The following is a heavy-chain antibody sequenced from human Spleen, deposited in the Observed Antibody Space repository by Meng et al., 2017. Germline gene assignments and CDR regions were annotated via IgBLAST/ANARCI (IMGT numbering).Heavy chain of an antibody. V-gene: IGHV1-18*01. CDR1: GNPFTSYS. J-gene: IGHJ4*02. Sequence: QGQLVQSGAERSKPVATVNVSCKPSGNPFTSYSIIWVRQAPGQGLEWMGWISAYNGNTNYAQKLQGRVTMTTDTSTSTAYMELRSLRSDDTAVYYCARVVLAFDYWGQGTLVTVAS. CDR2: ISAYNGNT. CDR3: ARVVLAFDY.